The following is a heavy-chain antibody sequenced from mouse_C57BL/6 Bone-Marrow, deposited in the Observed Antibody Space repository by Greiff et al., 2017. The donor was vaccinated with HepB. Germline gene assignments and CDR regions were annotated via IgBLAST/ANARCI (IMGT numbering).Heavy chain of an antibody. V-gene: IGHV1-82*01. J-gene: IGHJ2*01. CDR2: IYPGDGDT. Sequence: QVQLKESGPELVKPGASVKISCKASGYAFSSSWMNWVKQRPGKGLGWIGRIYPGDGDTNYNGKFKGKATLTADKSSSTAYMQLSSLTSEDSAVYFCARSSSSPFDYWGQGTTLTVSS. D-gene: IGHD1-1*01. CDR3: ARSSSSPFDY. CDR1: GYAFSSSW.